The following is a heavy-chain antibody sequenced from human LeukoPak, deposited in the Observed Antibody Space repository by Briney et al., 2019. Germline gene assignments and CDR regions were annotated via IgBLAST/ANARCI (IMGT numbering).Heavy chain of an antibody. CDR1: GFTFSSYA. Sequence: GGSLRLSCAASGFTFSSYAMSWVRQAPGKGLEWVSAISGSGGSTYYADSVKGRFTISRDNSKNTLYLQMDSLRAEDTAVYYCAEGSGWYYYGMDVWGQGTTVTVSS. CDR3: AEGSGWYYYGMDV. CDR2: ISGSGGST. D-gene: IGHD6-19*01. J-gene: IGHJ6*02. V-gene: IGHV3-23*01.